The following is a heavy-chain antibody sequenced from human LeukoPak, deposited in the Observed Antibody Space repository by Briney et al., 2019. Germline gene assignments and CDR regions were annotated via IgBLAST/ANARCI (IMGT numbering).Heavy chain of an antibody. V-gene: IGHV4-30-2*01. D-gene: IGHD3-10*01. CDR1: GGSISSGGYS. Sequence: SQTLSLTCAVSGGSISSGGYSWSWIRQPPGKGLEWIGYIYHSGSTYYNPSLKSRVTISVDRSKNQFSLKLSSVTAADTAVYYCARGSPYYYGSGSYYDSYYFDYWGQGTLVTVPS. CDR2: IYHSGST. CDR3: ARGSPYYYGSGSYYDSYYFDY. J-gene: IGHJ4*02.